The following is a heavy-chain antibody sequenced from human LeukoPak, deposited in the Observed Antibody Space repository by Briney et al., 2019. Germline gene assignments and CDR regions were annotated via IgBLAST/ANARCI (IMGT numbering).Heavy chain of an antibody. Sequence: PSETLSLTCTVSGGSISSSSDYWGWIRQPPGKGLEWIGSIYYSGSTYYNPSLKSRVTISVDTSKNQFSLKLSSVTAADTAVYYCARDGSGSGWYYYYYYMDVWGKGTTVTVSS. V-gene: IGHV4-39*07. J-gene: IGHJ6*03. CDR3: ARDGSGSGWYYYYYYMDV. CDR2: IYYSGST. D-gene: IGHD6-19*01. CDR1: GGSISSSSDY.